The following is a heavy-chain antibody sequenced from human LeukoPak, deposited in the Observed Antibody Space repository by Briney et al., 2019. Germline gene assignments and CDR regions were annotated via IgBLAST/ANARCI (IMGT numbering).Heavy chain of an antibody. J-gene: IGHJ4*02. CDR3: ARNYGHNSKYFDL. CDR1: GYTFTDYF. V-gene: IGHV1-2*02. D-gene: IGHD4-17*01. Sequence: ASVKVSCKASGYTFTDYFIHWVRQAPGQGLEWMGWIRPNSGDTHYAQRFQGRVTMTRDTSVSTAHMELSSLRSDDTAIYYCARNYGHNSKYFDLWGQGTLVTVSS. CDR2: IRPNSGDT.